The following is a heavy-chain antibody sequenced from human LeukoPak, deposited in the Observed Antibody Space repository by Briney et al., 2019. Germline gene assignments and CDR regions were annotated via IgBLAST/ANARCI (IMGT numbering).Heavy chain of an antibody. V-gene: IGHV4-4*07. CDR3: ARRLKYYYGSGSYYNVGWFDP. CDR2: IYTSGYT. Sequence: SETLSLTCTVSGDSLSSSYWSWVRQPAGKGLEWIGRIYTSGYTNYNPSLKGRVTMSVDTSKNQFSLKLTSITDADTAVYYCARRLKYYYGSGSYYNVGWFDPWGQGTLVTVSS. D-gene: IGHD3-10*01. CDR1: GDSLSSSY. J-gene: IGHJ5*02.